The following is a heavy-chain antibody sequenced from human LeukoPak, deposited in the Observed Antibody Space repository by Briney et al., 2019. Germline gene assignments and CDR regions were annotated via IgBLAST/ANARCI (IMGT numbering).Heavy chain of an antibody. V-gene: IGHV3-21*01. D-gene: IGHD1/OR15-1a*01. CDR1: GFTFSSFS. Sequence: GGSLRLSCAASGFTFSSFSMNWVRQAPGKGLEWVSSISSGSSYIYYADSVKGRFTISRDNAKNSLYLQMNSLRAEDTAVYYCARAGRGSWYGEQPLFDYWGQGTLVTVSS. J-gene: IGHJ4*02. CDR3: ARAGRGSWYGEQPLFDY. CDR2: ISSGSSYI.